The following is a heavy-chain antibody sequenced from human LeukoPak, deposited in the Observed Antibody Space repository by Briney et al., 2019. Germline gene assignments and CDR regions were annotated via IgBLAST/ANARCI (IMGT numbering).Heavy chain of an antibody. Sequence: PSETLSLTCAVNDGPFSSFYWTWIRQPPGKGLEWIGEISHTGRTNYNPSLKSRVTISVDTSKNQFSLNLTSVTAADTAMYYCARGVSIAARYFDLWGRGTLVAVSS. V-gene: IGHV4-34*01. CDR1: DGPFSSFY. CDR3: ARGVSIAARYFDL. CDR2: ISHTGRT. D-gene: IGHD6-25*01. J-gene: IGHJ2*01.